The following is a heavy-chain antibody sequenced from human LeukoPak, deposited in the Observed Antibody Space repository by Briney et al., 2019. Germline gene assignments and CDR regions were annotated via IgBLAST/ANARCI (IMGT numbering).Heavy chain of an antibody. D-gene: IGHD6-13*01. CDR3: AKDIGQLDNYYYYGMDV. Sequence: GGSLRLSCAASGFTFDDYAMHWVRQAPGKGLEWVSGISWNSGSIGYADFVKGRFTISRDNAKNSLYLQMNSLRAEDTALYYCAKDIGQLDNYYYYGMDVWGQGTTVSVSS. V-gene: IGHV3-9*01. CDR1: GFTFDDYA. J-gene: IGHJ6*02. CDR2: ISWNSGSI.